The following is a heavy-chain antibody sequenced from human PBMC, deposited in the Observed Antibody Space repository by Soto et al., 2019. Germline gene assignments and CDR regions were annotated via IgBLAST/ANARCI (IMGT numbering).Heavy chain of an antibody. CDR2: INPSGGDT. J-gene: IGHJ3*01. CDR3: ARIGWEYDSDRFYF. D-gene: IGHD3-22*01. V-gene: IGHV1-46*01. CDR1: GYTFVSYY. Sequence: ASVKVSCKASGYTFVSYYIHWVRQAPGQGLEWMGIINPSGGDTSYAQKFQGRVTMTRDTSTTTVYMELSSLRSEDTALYYCARIGWEYDSDRFYFWGQGSMVTVSS.